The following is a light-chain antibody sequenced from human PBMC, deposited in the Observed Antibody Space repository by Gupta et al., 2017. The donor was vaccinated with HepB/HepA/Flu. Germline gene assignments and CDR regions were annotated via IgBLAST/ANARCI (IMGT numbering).Light chain of an antibody. CDR2: EVS. Sequence: VPVCPGPSITISCTGTSSDVGSYNLVSWYQQHPGKAPKLMIYEVSKRPSGVSNRFSGSKSGNTASLTISGLQAEDEADYYCCSYAGSSTWVFGGGTKLTVL. CDR1: SSDVGSYNL. CDR3: CSYAGSSTWV. V-gene: IGLV2-23*02. J-gene: IGLJ3*02.